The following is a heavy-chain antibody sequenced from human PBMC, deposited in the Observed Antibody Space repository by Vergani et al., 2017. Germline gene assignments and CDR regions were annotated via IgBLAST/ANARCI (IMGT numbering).Heavy chain of an antibody. J-gene: IGHJ6*02. V-gene: IGHV1-69*08. CDR3: ARDPRGYGGDTEDYDYGMDV. D-gene: IGHD2-21*02. CDR1: GATFRSTT. Sequence: QIQLVQSGAEVKKPGSSVKVSCKASGATFRSTTISWVRQVPGQGLEWMGRIIPVLGKTKYAQDFQGRLTITADTSTSTAYMELTSLRSQDTAVYYCARDPRGYGGDTEDYDYGMDVWGQGTTVTVSS. CDR2: IIPVLGKT.